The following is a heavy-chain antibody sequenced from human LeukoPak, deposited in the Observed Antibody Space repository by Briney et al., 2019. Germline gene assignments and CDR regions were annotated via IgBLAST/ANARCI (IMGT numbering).Heavy chain of an antibody. CDR1: GYTFTSYA. J-gene: IGHJ4*02. Sequence: ASVKVSCKASGYTFTSYAMHWVRQAPGQRLEWMGWINAGNGNTKYSQKFQGRVTITRDTSASTAYMELSSLRSEDTAVYYCARMPGRNTYYYDSSGYFLDYWGQGTLVTVSS. CDR2: INAGNGNT. V-gene: IGHV1-3*01. CDR3: ARMPGRNTYYYDSSGYFLDY. D-gene: IGHD3-22*01.